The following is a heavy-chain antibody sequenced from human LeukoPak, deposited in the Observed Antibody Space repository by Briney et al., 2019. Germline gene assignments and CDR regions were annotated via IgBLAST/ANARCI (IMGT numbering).Heavy chain of an antibody. CDR2: ISSSDGTT. V-gene: IGHV3-23*01. J-gene: IGHJ4*02. CDR3: EKFRSIASRDFYY. Sequence: GGSLRLSCAASGVTFSNYYMSWVRQAPGKGLEWVSTISSSDGTTYYADSVKGRSTFSRDNSKNTLYMQINRLRAEDTVVYYCEKFRSIASRDFYYWGEGGLVTVSS. D-gene: IGHD2-21*01. CDR1: GVTFSNYY.